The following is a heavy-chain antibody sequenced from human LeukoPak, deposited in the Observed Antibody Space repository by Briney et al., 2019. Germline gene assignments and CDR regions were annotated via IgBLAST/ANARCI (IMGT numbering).Heavy chain of an antibody. V-gene: IGHV3-48*03. CDR1: GFTFSSYE. D-gene: IGHD4-17*01. J-gene: IGHJ6*01. Sequence: GGSLRLSCAASGFTFSSYEMNWVRQAPGKGLEWVSYISSSGSTIYYADSVKGRFTISRDNAKNSLYLQMNSLRAEDTAVYYCARFYGDYYYGMDVWGQGTTVTVSS. CDR3: ARFYGDYYYGMDV. CDR2: ISSSGSTI.